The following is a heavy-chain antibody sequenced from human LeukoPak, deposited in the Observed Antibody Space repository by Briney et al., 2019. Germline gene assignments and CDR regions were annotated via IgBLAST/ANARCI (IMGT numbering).Heavy chain of an antibody. CDR2: ISYDGSNK. Sequence: GGSLRLSCAASGFTFSSYAMHWVRQAPGKGLEWVAVISYDGSNKYYADSVKGRFTISRDNSKNTLYLQMNSLRAEDTAVYYCARLTNGFFVAATRNLNWFDPWGQGALVTVSS. J-gene: IGHJ5*02. D-gene: IGHD2-15*01. CDR3: ARLTNGFFVAATRNLNWFDP. CDR1: GFTFSSYA. V-gene: IGHV3-30*04.